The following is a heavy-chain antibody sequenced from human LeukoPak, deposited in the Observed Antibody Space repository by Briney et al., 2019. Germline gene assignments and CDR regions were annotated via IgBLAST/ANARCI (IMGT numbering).Heavy chain of an antibody. Sequence: SETLSLTCTVSGGSISSYYWSWIRQPPGKGLEWIGYIYYSGSTNYNPSLKSRVTISVDTSKNQLSLKLSSVTAADTAVYYCARADVDTAMVYFDYWGQGTLVTVSS. CDR3: ARADVDTAMVYFDY. CDR1: GGSISSYY. V-gene: IGHV4-59*01. CDR2: IYYSGST. D-gene: IGHD5-18*01. J-gene: IGHJ4*02.